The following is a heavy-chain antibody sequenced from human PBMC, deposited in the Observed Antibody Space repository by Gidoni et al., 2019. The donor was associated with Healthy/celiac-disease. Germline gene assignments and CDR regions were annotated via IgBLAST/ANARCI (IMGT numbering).Heavy chain of an antibody. CDR1: GFTVSSNY. J-gene: IGHJ5*02. CDR3: ARDWDGA. CDR2: IYSGGST. V-gene: IGHV3-66*01. Sequence: EVQLVESGGGLVQPGGSLRISCAASGFTVSSNYMSGVRQAPGTGLEWVSVIYSGGSTYYADSVKGRFTISRDNSKNTLYLQMNSLRAEDTAVYYCARDWDGAWGQGTLVTVSS. D-gene: IGHD2-8*01.